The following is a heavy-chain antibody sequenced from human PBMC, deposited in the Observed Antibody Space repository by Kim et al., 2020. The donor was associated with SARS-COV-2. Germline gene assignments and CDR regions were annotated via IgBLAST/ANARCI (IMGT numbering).Heavy chain of an antibody. J-gene: IGHJ3*02. CDR3: ARACTMIVVVLAFDI. Sequence: SETLSLTCTVSGGSISSGGSYWSWIRQHPGKGLEWIGYIYYSGSTYYNPDLKSRVTISVDTSKNQFSLTLCSVTAADTAVYYCARACTMIVVVLAFDIWGQGTMVAVSS. CDR2: IYYSGST. V-gene: IGHV4-31*03. CDR1: GGSISSGGSY. D-gene: IGHD3-22*01.